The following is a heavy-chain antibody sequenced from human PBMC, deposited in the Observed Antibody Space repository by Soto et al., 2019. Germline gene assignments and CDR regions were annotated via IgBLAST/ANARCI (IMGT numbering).Heavy chain of an antibody. Sequence: SETLSLTCTFSGDSIISSDFYWGWVRQPPGKGLEWIGSIFYLGSSYYNPSLKSRVTMSVDTSKNQFSLRLRSVTAADTALYFCARHSLALRKNNWFDPWGQGIMVTVSS. D-gene: IGHD3-3*02. CDR3: ARHSLALRKNNWFDP. CDR2: IFYLGSS. V-gene: IGHV4-39*01. J-gene: IGHJ5*02. CDR1: GDSIISSDFY.